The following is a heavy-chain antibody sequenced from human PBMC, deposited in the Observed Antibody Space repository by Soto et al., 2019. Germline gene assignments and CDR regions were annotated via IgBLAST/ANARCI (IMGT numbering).Heavy chain of an antibody. J-gene: IGHJ6*02. D-gene: IGHD3-16*01. V-gene: IGHV3-74*01. Sequence: GGSLRLSCAASGFTFSSYWMHWVRQAPGKGLVWVSRINSDGSSTSYADSVKGRFTISRDNAKNTLYLQMSSLRAEDTAVYYCARGLKGYYGVDVWGQGTTVTVSS. CDR2: INSDGSST. CDR1: GFTFSSYW. CDR3: ARGLKGYYGVDV.